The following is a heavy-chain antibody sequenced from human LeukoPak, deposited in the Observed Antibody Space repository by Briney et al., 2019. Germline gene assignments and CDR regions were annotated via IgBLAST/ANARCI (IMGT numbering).Heavy chain of an antibody. D-gene: IGHD2-21*02. CDR1: GFTFSSYA. CDR2: ISGSGGST. J-gene: IGHJ5*02. V-gene: IGHV3-23*01. Sequence: GGSLRLSCAASGFTFSSYAMSWVRQAPGKGLEWVSVISGSGGSTSYADSVKGRFTISRDNSKNTLYLQMNSLRAEDTALYYCAKDRLSTPIAPRFDPWGPGTQVTVSS. CDR3: AKDRLSTPIAPRFDP.